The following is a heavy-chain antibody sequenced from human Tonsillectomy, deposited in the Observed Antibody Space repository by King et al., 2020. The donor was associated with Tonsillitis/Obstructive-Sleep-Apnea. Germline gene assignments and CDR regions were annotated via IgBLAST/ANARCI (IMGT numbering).Heavy chain of an antibody. CDR3: ARDQRIAEIDY. J-gene: IGHJ4*02. V-gene: IGHV3-30*01. Sequence: VQLVESGGGVVQPGRSLRLSWAASGFTFSSYAMHWVRQPPGTGLEWVAVISYDGSNKYYAYSVKRRFTIATDNSKNTLYLKMNSLRAEDTAVYYCARDQRIAEIDYWGQGTLVTVSS. CDR1: GFTFSSYA. D-gene: IGHD6-13*01. CDR2: ISYDGSNK.